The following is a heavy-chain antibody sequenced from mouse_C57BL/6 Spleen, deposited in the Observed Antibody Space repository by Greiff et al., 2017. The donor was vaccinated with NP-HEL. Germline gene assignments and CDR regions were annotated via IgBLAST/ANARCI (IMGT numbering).Heavy chain of an antibody. CDR2: IDPEDGAT. J-gene: IGHJ2*01. D-gene: IGHD2-1*01. CDR1: GFNIKDYY. V-gene: IGHV14-2*01. Sequence: VQLQQSGAELVQPGASVKLSCTASGFNIKDYYMHWVKQRTEQGLEWIGRIDPEDGATKYAPKFQGKATITADTSSNTAYLQLSSLTSEDTAVYYCARRGNYPYYFDYWGQGTTLTVSS. CDR3: ARRGNYPYYFDY.